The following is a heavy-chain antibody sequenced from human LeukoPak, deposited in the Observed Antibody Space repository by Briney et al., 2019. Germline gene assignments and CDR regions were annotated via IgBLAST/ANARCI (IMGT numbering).Heavy chain of an antibody. CDR1: GFTFSSYA. D-gene: IGHD3-10*01. J-gene: IGHJ6*02. CDR2: ISYDGSNK. V-gene: IGHV3-30*04. Sequence: GKSLRLSCAASGFTFSSYAMHWVRQAPGKGLEWVAVISYDGSNKYYADSVKGRFTISRDNSKNTLYLQMNSLRAEDTAVYYCARPIPDVLPSRSSRYYYGMDVWGQGTTVTVSS. CDR3: ARPIPDVLPSRSSRYYYGMDV.